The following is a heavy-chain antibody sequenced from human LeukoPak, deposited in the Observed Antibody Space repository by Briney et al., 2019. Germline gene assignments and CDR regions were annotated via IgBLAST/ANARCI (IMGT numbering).Heavy chain of an antibody. CDR3: STGGTTVTTPPDY. CDR1: GFTFSSYG. V-gene: IGHV3-33*01. D-gene: IGHD4-17*01. J-gene: IGHJ4*02. CDR2: IWYDGSNK. Sequence: GGSLRLSCAASGFTFSSYGMHWVRQAPGKGLEWVAVIWYDGSNKYYADSVKGRFTISRDNSKNTLYLQMNSLRAEDTAVYYCSTGGTTVTTPPDYWGQGTLVTVSS.